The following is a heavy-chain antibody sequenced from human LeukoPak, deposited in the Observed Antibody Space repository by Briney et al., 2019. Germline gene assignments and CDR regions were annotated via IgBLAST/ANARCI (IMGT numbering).Heavy chain of an antibody. J-gene: IGHJ4*02. CDR1: GFTFSTYV. V-gene: IGHV3-64D*06. CDR2: ISSNGDNT. Sequence: PGGSLRLSCPVSGFTFSTYVMHWVRQAPGKGLEYVSAISSNGDNTYYADSVKGRFTTSGDNSKNTLYLQMSSLRADDTAVYYCVRGTGYWGQGTLVTVSS. CDR3: VRGTGY.